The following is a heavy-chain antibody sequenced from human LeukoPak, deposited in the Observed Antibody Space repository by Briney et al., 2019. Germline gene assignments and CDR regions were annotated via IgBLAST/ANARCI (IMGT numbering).Heavy chain of an antibody. CDR3: ARDRNWNDAFDI. Sequence: PGGSLRLSCAASGFTFSSYSMNWVRQAPGKGLEWVSSISSSSSYIYYADSVKGRFTISRDNAKNSLYLQMNSLRVEDTAVYYCARDRNWNDAFDIWGQGTMVTVSS. J-gene: IGHJ3*02. CDR2: ISSSSSYI. CDR1: GFTFSSYS. V-gene: IGHV3-21*01. D-gene: IGHD1-1*01.